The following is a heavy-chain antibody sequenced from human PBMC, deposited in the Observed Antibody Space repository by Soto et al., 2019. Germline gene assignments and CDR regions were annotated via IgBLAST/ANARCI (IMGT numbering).Heavy chain of an antibody. J-gene: IGHJ4*02. V-gene: IGHV4-4*02. D-gene: IGHD3-10*01. CDR1: GGSISTNNW. Sequence: QVQLQESGPGLVKPSGTLSLTCAVSGGSISTNNWWSWVRQPPGKGLEWIGEIYHTGGTNYNPSLRSRVARSVDKSKNQFSLNLNSVTAADTAVYYCAREQGAGTYMGFDYWGQGTLVTVSS. CDR2: IYHTGGT. CDR3: AREQGAGTYMGFDY.